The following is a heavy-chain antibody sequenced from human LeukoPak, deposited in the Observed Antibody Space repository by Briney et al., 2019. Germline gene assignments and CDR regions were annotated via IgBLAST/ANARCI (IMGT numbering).Heavy chain of an antibody. J-gene: IGHJ4*02. V-gene: IGHV3-30*18. D-gene: IGHD6-13*01. CDR2: ISYDGSNK. CDR3: AKGKGGLRIAAAGVPFDY. CDR1: GFTFSSYG. Sequence: PGGSLRLSCAASGFTFSSYGMHWVRQAPGKGLEWVAVISYDGSNKYYADSVKGRPTISRDNSKNTLYLQMNSLRAEDTAVYYCAKGKGGLRIAAAGVPFDYWGQGTLVTASS.